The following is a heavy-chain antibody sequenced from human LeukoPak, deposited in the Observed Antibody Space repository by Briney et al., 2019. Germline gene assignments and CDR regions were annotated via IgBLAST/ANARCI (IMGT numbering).Heavy chain of an antibody. CDR1: GGSISSAGYY. D-gene: IGHD6-19*01. CDR2: IYYTGST. Sequence: SETLSLTCTVSGGSISSAGYYWSWIRQHPGKGLECIGYIYYTGSTFYNPSLESRVTISVVTSKNQFSLKLISVTAADTAVYFCARHDSSGWNWFDPWGQGTLVTVSS. CDR3: ARHDSSGWNWFDP. J-gene: IGHJ5*02. V-gene: IGHV4-31*03.